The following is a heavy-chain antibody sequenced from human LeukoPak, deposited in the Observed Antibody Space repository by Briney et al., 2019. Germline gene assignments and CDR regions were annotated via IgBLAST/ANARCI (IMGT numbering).Heavy chain of an antibody. D-gene: IGHD6-19*01. CDR2: IYHTGST. Sequence: SETLSLTREVSGYSISSDKYWGWIRQPPGKGLEWLGTIYHTGSTFYNPSLKSRVSISVYTSKNQFSLRFTSVTAADTAVYYCARSHSGWQGHNNWFDPWGQGTLVTVSS. J-gene: IGHJ5*02. V-gene: IGHV4-38-2*01. CDR1: GYSISSDKY. CDR3: ARSHSGWQGHNNWFDP.